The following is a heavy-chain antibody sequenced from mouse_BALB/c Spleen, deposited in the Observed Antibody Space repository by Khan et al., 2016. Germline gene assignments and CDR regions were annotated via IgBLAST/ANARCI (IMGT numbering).Heavy chain of an antibody. CDR2: INTYTGES. CDR1: GYTFTNYG. D-gene: IGHD1-1*01. Sequence: QIQLVQSGPELKKPGETVKISCKASGYTFTNYGMNWVKQAPGKGLKWMGWINTYTGESTYDDDFKGRFAFSLETSVSTGYLQIHNLKKEDTATYFCARNYYGSSYAMDYWGQGTSVTVSS. J-gene: IGHJ4*01. CDR3: ARNYYGSSYAMDY. V-gene: IGHV9-3-1*01.